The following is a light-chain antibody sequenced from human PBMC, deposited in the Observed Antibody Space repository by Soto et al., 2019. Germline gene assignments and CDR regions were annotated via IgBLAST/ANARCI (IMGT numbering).Light chain of an antibody. Sequence: EIVLTQSPATLSLSPGERATLSCRASQSVSSYLAWYQQKPGQAPRLLIYDASNRATGIPARFSGSGSGTDFTLTIGSLEPEDFAVYYCQQRSNWPGLTFGGGTKVEIK. J-gene: IGKJ4*01. V-gene: IGKV3-11*01. CDR1: QSVSSY. CDR2: DAS. CDR3: QQRSNWPGLT.